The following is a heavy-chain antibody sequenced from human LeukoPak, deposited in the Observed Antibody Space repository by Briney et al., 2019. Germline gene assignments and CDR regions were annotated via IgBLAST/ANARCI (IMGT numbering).Heavy chain of an antibody. CDR3: ARVRSGLHMDV. CDR1: GFTFSSYE. V-gene: IGHV3-48*03. J-gene: IGHJ6*02. CDR2: ISSRGTTI. Sequence: GGSLRLSCAVSGFTFSSYEMNWVRQAPGKGLEWVSYISSRGTTIYYVDSVKGRFAISRDNAKNSLYLQMNSLRAEDTALYYCARVRSGLHMDVWGQGTTVTFSS. D-gene: IGHD2-15*01.